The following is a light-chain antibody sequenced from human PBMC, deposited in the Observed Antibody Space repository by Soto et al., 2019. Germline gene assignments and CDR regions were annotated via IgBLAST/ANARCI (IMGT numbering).Light chain of an antibody. CDR2: DAS. CDR1: QSISSY. CDR3: QQSYSSPQYT. Sequence: DIQMTQSPSFLSASVGDRVTITCRASQSISSYLHWYQQKPGKAPKLLIYDASGLQTGVPSRFSGSGSGTDFTLTISSLLPEDFATYYCQQSYSSPQYTFGQGTKLAIK. V-gene: IGKV1-39*01. J-gene: IGKJ2*01.